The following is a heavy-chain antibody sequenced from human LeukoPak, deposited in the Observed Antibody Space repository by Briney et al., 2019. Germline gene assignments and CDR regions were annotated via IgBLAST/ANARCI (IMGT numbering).Heavy chain of an antibody. D-gene: IGHD3-10*01. CDR3: EKNYVSGRGVPYAMDV. CDR2: ISGISGSTT. V-gene: IGHV3-23*01. CDR1: GFNFAGHA. Sequence: GGSLRLSCAASGFNFAGHAIRWVRQAPGKGLEWVSAISGISGSTTIYADSVKGRFAVSRDNSRNTPFLQMNSLRAEAPAVYYCEKNYVSGRGVPYAMDVWGQGTTVTVAS. J-gene: IGHJ6*02.